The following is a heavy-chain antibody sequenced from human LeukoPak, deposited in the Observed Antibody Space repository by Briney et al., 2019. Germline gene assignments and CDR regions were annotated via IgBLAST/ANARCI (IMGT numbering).Heavy chain of an antibody. V-gene: IGHV1-24*01. CDR1: GYTLTELS. J-gene: IGHJ6*03. Sequence: ASVKVSCKVSGYTLTELSMHWVRQAPGKGLEWMGGFDPEDGETIYAQKLQGRVTMTTDTSTSTAYMELRSLRSDDTAVYYCARDEDSSGWYPGYYYYMDVWGKGTTVTISS. CDR2: FDPEDGET. D-gene: IGHD6-19*01. CDR3: ARDEDSSGWYPGYYYYMDV.